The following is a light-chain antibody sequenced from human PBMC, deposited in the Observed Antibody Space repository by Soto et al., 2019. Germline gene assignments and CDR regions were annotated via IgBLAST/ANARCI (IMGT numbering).Light chain of an antibody. CDR1: QTVFYGITKKNY. Sequence: DIVMTQSPDSLAVSLGERATMHCKSSQTVFYGITKKNYLAWYQHKPGQPPKLLIYWASTRESGVPDRFSGSGSGTDFTLTINSLQAEDVAVYYCQQSYSPPLTFGGGTKVEIK. CDR3: QQSYSPPLT. CDR2: WAS. J-gene: IGKJ4*01. V-gene: IGKV4-1*01.